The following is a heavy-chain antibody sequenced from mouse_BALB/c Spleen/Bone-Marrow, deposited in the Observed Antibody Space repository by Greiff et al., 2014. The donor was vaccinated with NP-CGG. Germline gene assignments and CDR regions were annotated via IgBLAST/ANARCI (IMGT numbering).Heavy chain of an antibody. V-gene: IGHV5-12-2*01. CDR2: ISNCGGST. D-gene: IGHD1-1*01. J-gene: IGHJ2*01. Sequence: EVKLMESGGGLVQPGGSLKLSCAASGFTFSSYTMSWVRQTPEKRLEWVAYISNCGGSTYYPDTVKGRFTISRDNAKNTLYLQMSSLKSEDTAMYYCARHGGSRGYYFDYWGQGTTLTVSS. CDR3: ARHGGSRGYYFDY. CDR1: GFTFSSYT.